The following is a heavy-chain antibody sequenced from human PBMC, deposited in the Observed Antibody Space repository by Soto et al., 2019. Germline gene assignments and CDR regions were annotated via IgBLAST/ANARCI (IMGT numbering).Heavy chain of an antibody. Sequence: PSETLSLTCTVSGGSISSYYWSWIRQPPGKGLEWIGYIYNSGSTNYSPSFRGHVTISVTKSITTVFLQWSSLRASDTAMYYCARQIYDSDTGPNFQYYFDSWGQGTPVTVSS. D-gene: IGHD3-22*01. V-gene: IGHV4-59*08. J-gene: IGHJ4*02. CDR1: GGSISSYY. CDR3: ARQIYDSDTGPNFQYYFDS. CDR2: IYNSGST.